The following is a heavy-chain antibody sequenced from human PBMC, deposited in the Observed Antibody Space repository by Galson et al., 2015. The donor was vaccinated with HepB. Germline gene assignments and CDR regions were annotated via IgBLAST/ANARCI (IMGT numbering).Heavy chain of an antibody. V-gene: IGHV3-66*01. J-gene: IGHJ4*02. CDR3: ARTARFGESHYFDY. CDR1: GFTVSSKY. CDR2: IFSGGST. D-gene: IGHD3-10*01. Sequence: SLRLSCAASGFTVSSKYMSWVRQAPGKGLEWVSVIFSGGSTYNADSVKGRFTISRDNSKNTLYLQMNNLRAEDTAVYYCARTARFGESHYFDYWGQGTLVTVSS.